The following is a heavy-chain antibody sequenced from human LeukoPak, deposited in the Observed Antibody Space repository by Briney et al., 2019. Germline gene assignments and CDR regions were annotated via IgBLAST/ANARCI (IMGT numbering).Heavy chain of an antibody. CDR3: VVHSATSCY. D-gene: IGHD1-26*01. Sequence: PGGSLRLSCATSGFTFSGYEMNWVRQAPGKGLEWISYITTSGTSPYYADSVKGRFPISRDNGKTALSLQMNSLRAEDTAVYYCVVHSATSCYWGQGTLVTVSS. V-gene: IGHV3-48*03. J-gene: IGHJ4*02. CDR2: ITTSGTSP. CDR1: GFTFSGYE.